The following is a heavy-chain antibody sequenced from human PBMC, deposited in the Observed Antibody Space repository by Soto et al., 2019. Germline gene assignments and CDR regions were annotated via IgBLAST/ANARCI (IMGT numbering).Heavy chain of an antibody. CDR3: ARVNYDSTLYFDY. V-gene: IGHV4-30-2*01. J-gene: IGHJ4*02. CDR2: IYHSGST. CDR1: GGSISSGGYS. D-gene: IGHD3-22*01. Sequence: QLQLQESGSGLVKPSQTLSLTCAVSGGSISSGGYSWSWIRQPPGKGLEWMGYIYHSGSTHYNPSRKSRVTISVDRSKNQFSLKLSSVTAADTAVYYCARVNYDSTLYFDYWGQGTLVTVSS.